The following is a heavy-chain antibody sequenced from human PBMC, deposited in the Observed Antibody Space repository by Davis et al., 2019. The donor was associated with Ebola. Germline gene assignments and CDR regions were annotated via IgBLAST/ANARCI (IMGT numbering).Heavy chain of an antibody. D-gene: IGHD3-22*01. CDR2: ISSSSSYI. V-gene: IGHV3-21*01. CDR3: ARDKDYYDSSGYSYYFDY. Sequence: GGSLRLSCAASGFTFSSYSMNWVRQAPGKGLEWVSSISSSSSYIYYADSVKGRFTISRDNAKNSLYLQMNSLRAEDTAVYYCARDKDYYDSSGYSYYFDYWGQGTLVTVSS. J-gene: IGHJ4*02. CDR1: GFTFSSYS.